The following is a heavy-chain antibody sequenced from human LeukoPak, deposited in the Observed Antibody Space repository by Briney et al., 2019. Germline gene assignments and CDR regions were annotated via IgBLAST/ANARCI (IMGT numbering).Heavy chain of an antibody. J-gene: IGHJ3*02. CDR2: ISAYNGNT. CDR3: ASGHYGGNSVGAFDI. V-gene: IGHV1-18*01. D-gene: IGHD4-23*01. Sequence: LGASVKVSCKASGYTFTSYGISWVRQAPGQGLEWMGWISAYNGNTNYAQKLQGRVTMTTDTSTSTAYMELRSLRSDDTAVYYCASGHYGGNSVGAFDIWGQGTMVTVSS. CDR1: GYTFTSYG.